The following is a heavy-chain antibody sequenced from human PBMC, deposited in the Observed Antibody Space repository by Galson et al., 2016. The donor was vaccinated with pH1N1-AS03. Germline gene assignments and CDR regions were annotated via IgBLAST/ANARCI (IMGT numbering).Heavy chain of an antibody. Sequence: SETLSLTCAVSGGSMTSPDWWTWARQPPGKGLEWIGEVHYSGTTSYNPSLNSRVTMSIDKSNNQFSLNLGSVTAADTAVYFCASAGYHTPGYHYWGQGALVTVSS. CDR2: VHYSGTT. V-gene: IGHV4-4*02. D-gene: IGHD3-16*02. CDR3: ASAGYHTPGYHY. J-gene: IGHJ4*02. CDR1: GGSMTSPDW.